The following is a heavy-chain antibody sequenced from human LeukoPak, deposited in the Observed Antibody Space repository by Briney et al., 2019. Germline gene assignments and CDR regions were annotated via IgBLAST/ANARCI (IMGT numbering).Heavy chain of an antibody. Sequence: ASVKVSCKASGYTFSGYYMQWVRQDTGQGLEWMGRINPNSGGTNYAQKFQGRVTMTRDTSINTACMELSRLRSDDTAVYYCARGSYYDSSGYLFDYWGQGTLVSVSS. J-gene: IGHJ4*02. V-gene: IGHV1-2*02. CDR1: GYTFSGYY. CDR3: ARGSYYDSSGYLFDY. CDR2: INPNSGGT. D-gene: IGHD3-22*01.